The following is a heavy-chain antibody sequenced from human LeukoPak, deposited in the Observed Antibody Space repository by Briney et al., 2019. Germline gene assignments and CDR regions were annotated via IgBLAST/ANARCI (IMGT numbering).Heavy chain of an antibody. CDR1: GYTLTELS. V-gene: IGHV1-24*01. Sequence: GASVKVSCKVSGYTLTELSMHWVRQAPGKGLEWMGGFDPEDGETIYAQKFQGRVTMTEDTSTDTAYMELSSLRSEDTAVYYCATDQEVDIVATISRGYGMDVWGQGTTVTVS. CDR3: ATDQEVDIVATISRGYGMDV. CDR2: FDPEDGET. D-gene: IGHD5-12*01. J-gene: IGHJ6*02.